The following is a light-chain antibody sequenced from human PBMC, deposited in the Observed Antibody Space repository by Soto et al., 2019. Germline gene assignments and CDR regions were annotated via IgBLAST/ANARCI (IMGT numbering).Light chain of an antibody. Sequence: DIQMTQSPSSLSASVGDRVTITCRASQSISSWLAWYQQKPGKAPKLLIYKASSLDSGVQSRFSGSGSGTEFTLTIRSLQPDDFATYYCKQYNSYSRTFGQGTKVDIK. J-gene: IGKJ1*01. CDR2: KAS. CDR1: QSISSW. CDR3: KQYNSYSRT. V-gene: IGKV1-5*03.